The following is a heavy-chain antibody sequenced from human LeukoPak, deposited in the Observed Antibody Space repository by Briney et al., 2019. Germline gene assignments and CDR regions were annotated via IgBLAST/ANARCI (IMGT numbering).Heavy chain of an antibody. V-gene: IGHV3-48*01. D-gene: IGHD3-3*01. CDR1: GFTFSSYS. J-gene: IGHJ6*03. CDR2: ISSSSSTI. CDR3: ARAYDFWSGYLYNYYYYMDV. Sequence: GGSLRLSCAASGFTFSSYSMNWVRQAPGKGLEWVSYISSSSSTIYYADSVKGRFTISRDNAKNSLYLQMNSLRAEDTAVYYCARAYDFWSGYLYNYYYYMDVWGKGTTVTVSS.